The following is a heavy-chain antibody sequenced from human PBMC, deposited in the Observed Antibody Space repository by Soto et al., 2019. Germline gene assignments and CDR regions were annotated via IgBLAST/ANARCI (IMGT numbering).Heavy chain of an antibody. Sequence: ASVKVSCKASGYTFTSYYMHWVRQAPGQGLEWMGIINPSGGSTSYAQKFQGRVTMTRDTSTSTVYMELSSLRSEDTAVYYCASAYCGGDCYPYYYYYYMDVWGKGTKVTVSS. CDR2: INPSGGST. D-gene: IGHD2-21*01. V-gene: IGHV1-46*03. CDR3: ASAYCGGDCYPYYYYYYMDV. J-gene: IGHJ6*03. CDR1: GYTFTSYY.